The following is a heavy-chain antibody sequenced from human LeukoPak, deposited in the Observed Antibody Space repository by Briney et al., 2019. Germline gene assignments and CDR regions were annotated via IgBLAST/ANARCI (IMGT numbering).Heavy chain of an antibody. CDR2: IYYSGST. CDR3: AFSWGSYSIFDY. J-gene: IGHJ4*02. V-gene: IGHV4-30-4*08. Sequence: SQTLSLTCAVSGGSISSGDYYWRWIRQPPGKGLEWIGYIYYSGSTYYNPSLKSRVTISVDTSKNQFSLKLSSVTAADTAVYYCAFSWGSYSIFDYWGQGTLVTVSS. D-gene: IGHD1-26*01. CDR1: GGSISSGDYY.